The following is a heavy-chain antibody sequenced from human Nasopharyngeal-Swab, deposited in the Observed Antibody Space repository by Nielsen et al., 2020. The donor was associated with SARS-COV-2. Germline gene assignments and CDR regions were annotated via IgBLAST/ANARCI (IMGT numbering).Heavy chain of an antibody. V-gene: IGHV1-18*01. Sequence: ASAQVSSKASAYTFTNYGINCVRQAPGQGLEWMGCISTYNGDTNSAQKFRNRVTMTTETSTSIAYMELTSLTSDDTAVYYCARDQTDYFHEHYGWDGFDIWGQGTMVTVSS. CDR2: ISTYNGDT. CDR3: ARDQTDYFHEHYGWDGFDI. J-gene: IGHJ3*02. CDR1: AYTFTNYG. D-gene: IGHD3-10*01.